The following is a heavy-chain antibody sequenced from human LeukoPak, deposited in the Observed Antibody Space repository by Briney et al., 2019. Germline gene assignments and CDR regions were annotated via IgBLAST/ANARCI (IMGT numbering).Heavy chain of an antibody. CDR1: GYTFTSYG. Sequence: ASVKVSCKASGYTFTSYGISWVRQAPGRGLEWMGWINTNTGNPTYAQGFTGRFVFSLDTSVSTAYLQISSLKAEDTAVYYCARALSPAAGDYDHDYWGQGTLVTVSS. CDR3: ARALSPAAGDYDHDY. CDR2: INTNTGNP. D-gene: IGHD6-13*01. V-gene: IGHV7-4-1*02. J-gene: IGHJ4*02.